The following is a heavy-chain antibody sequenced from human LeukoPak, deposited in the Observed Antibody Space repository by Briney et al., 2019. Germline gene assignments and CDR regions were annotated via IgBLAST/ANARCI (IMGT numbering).Heavy chain of an antibody. V-gene: IGHV4-34*01. Sequence: SETLSLTCAVYGGSFSGYYWSWIRQPPGKGLEWIGEINHSGSTNYNPSLKSRVTISVDTSKNHFSLNLRSGTAADTAVYYCARRSYNSPFRYWGQGTLVTASS. CDR1: GGSFSGYY. D-gene: IGHD5-24*01. J-gene: IGHJ4*02. CDR2: INHSGST. CDR3: ARRSYNSPFRY.